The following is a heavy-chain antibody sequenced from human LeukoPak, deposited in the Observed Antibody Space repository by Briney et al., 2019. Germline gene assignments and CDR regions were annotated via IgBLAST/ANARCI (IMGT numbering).Heavy chain of an antibody. CDR2: ISDSGGNT. CDR1: GFTFSNAW. V-gene: IGHV3-23*01. J-gene: IGHJ4*02. Sequence: GGSLRLSCAASGFTFSNAWMSWVRQAPGKGLEWVAGISDSGGNTNYADSVKGRFTISRDNPKNTLYLQMNSLRAEDTAVYFCAKRGVVIRVILVGFHKEAYYFDSWGQGALVTVSS. CDR3: AKRGVVIRVILVGFHKEAYYFDS. D-gene: IGHD3-22*01.